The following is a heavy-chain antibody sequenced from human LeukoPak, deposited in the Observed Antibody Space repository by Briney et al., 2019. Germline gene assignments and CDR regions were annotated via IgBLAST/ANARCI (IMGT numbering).Heavy chain of an antibody. D-gene: IGHD6-6*01. J-gene: IGHJ6*03. CDR1: GYTFTSYA. CDR3: ARSTEGIAARLGEWGYYYYYYMDV. V-gene: IGHV1-69*05. Sequence: SVKVSCKASGYTFTSYAISWVRQAPGQGLEWMGGIIPIFGTANYAQKFQGRVTITTDESTSTAYMELSSLRSEDTAVYYCARSTEGIAARLGEWGYYYYYYMDVWGKGTTVTVSS. CDR2: IIPIFGTA.